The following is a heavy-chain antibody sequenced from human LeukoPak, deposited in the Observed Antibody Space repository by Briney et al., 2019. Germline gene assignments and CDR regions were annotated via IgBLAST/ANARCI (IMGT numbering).Heavy chain of an antibody. V-gene: IGHV3-48*04. Sequence: GGSLRLSCAASGFTFSSYSMNWVRQAPGKGLEWVSYISSSSTIYYADSVKGRFTISRDNAKNSLYLQMNSLRAEDTAVYYCAKGGGWSPAVLFDYWGQGTLVTVSS. CDR3: AKGGGWSPAVLFDY. CDR1: GFTFSSYS. CDR2: ISSSSTI. D-gene: IGHD6-19*01. J-gene: IGHJ4*02.